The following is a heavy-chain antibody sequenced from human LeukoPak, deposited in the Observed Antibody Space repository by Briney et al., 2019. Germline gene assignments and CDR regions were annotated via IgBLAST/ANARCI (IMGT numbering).Heavy chain of an antibody. Sequence: GGSLRLSCAASGFTFSSYAMHWVRQAPGKGLEWVAVISYDGSNKYYADSVKGRFTISRDNSKNTLYLQMNSLRAEDTAVYYCARDYLDTYDSSGYYYVPLGYWGQGTLVTASS. CDR2: ISYDGSNK. CDR1: GFTFSSYA. V-gene: IGHV3-30-3*01. J-gene: IGHJ4*02. D-gene: IGHD3-22*01. CDR3: ARDYLDTYDSSGYYYVPLGY.